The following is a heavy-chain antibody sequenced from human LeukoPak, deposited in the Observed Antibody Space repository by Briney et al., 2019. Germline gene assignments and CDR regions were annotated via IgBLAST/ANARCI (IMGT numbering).Heavy chain of an antibody. Sequence: ASVKVSCKVSGYTLTELSMYWVRQAPGKGLEWMGGFDPEDGETIYAQKFQGRVTMTEDTSTDTAYMELSSLRSEDTAVYYCATWGYCSSTSCQTFDYWGQGTLVTVSS. CDR1: GYTLTELS. J-gene: IGHJ4*02. V-gene: IGHV1-24*01. CDR3: ATWGYCSSTSCQTFDY. D-gene: IGHD2-2*01. CDR2: FDPEDGET.